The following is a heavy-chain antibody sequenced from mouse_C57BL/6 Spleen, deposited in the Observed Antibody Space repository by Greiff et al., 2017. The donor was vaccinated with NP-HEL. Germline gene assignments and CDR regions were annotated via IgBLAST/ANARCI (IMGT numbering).Heavy chain of an antibody. D-gene: IGHD2-3*01. CDR1: GFTFTDYY. J-gene: IGHJ3*01. CDR2: IRNKANGYTT. Sequence: EVQRVESGGGLVQPGGSLSLSCAASGFTFTDYYMSWVRQPPGKALEWLGFIRNKANGYTTEYSASVKGRFTISRDNSHSILYLQMNALRAEDSATYYCARNDGYYAYWGQGTLVTVSA. CDR3: ARNDGYYAY. V-gene: IGHV7-3*01.